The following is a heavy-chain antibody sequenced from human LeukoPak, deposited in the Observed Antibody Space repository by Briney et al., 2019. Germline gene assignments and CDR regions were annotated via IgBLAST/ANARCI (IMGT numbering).Heavy chain of an antibody. V-gene: IGHV1-2*02. CDR2: INTNSGGT. J-gene: IGHJ4*02. CDR3: ARDPEGGSGWYYLDY. CDR1: GYTFTGYY. Sequence: ASVKVSCKASGYTFTGYYMHWVRQAPGQGLEWMGWINTNSGGTNYAQKFQGRVTMTRDTSISTAYMELSRLRSDDTAVYYCARDPEGGSGWYYLDYWGQGTLVTVSS. D-gene: IGHD6-19*01.